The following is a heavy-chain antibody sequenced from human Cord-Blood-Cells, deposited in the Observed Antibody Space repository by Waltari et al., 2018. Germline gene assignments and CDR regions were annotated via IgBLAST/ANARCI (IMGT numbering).Heavy chain of an antibody. D-gene: IGHD2-15*01. V-gene: IGHV4-59*08. CDR3: AKVAIDARSFDY. CDR1: GGSIRSSY. CDR2: IYYSGST. J-gene: IGHJ4*02. Sequence: QVQLQESGPGLVKPSATLSLTCTVPGGSIRSSYWRWIRQPPGKGLEWIGYIYYSGSTNYNPSLKSRVTISVDTSKNQFSLKLSSVTAADTAVYYCAKVAIDARSFDYWGQGTLVTVSS.